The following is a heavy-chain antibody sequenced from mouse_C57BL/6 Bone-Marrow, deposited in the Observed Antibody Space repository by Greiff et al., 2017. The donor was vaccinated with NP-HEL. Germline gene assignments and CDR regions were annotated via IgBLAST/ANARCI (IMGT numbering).Heavy chain of an antibody. V-gene: IGHV5-9-1*02. CDR2: ISSGGDYI. CDR3: TGGGIYYDYDWNYFDY. Sequence: EVMLVESGEGLVKPGGSLKLSCAASGFTFSSYAMSWVRQTPEKRLEWVAYISSGGDYIYYADTVKGRFTISRDNARNPLYLQMSSRKSEDTAMYYCTGGGIYYDYDWNYFDYWGQGTTLTVSA. J-gene: IGHJ2*01. CDR1: GFTFSSYA. D-gene: IGHD2-4*01.